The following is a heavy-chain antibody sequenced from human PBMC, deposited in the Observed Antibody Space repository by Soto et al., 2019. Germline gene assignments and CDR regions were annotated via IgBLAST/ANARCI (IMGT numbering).Heavy chain of an antibody. V-gene: IGHV3-30*03. D-gene: IGHD3-10*01. J-gene: IGHJ4*02. CDR1: GFTFSNYG. CDR2: ISDDGVSK. CDR3: ARAYYFGSGTSYTLYY. Sequence: GGSLRLSCAASGFTFSNYGMHWVRQAPGKGLEWVAVISDDGVSKYYADSVQGRFTISRDNSESVVLLQMNSLRPGDTALYFCARAYYFGSGTSYTLYYWGQGTQVTVS.